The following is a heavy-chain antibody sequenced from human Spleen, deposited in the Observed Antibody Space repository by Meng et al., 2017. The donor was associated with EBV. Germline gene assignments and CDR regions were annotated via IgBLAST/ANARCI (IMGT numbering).Heavy chain of an antibody. D-gene: IGHD3-10*01. CDR1: GGTFRSDA. V-gene: IGHV1-69*01. CDR3: ASESGRGFTPDY. J-gene: IGHJ4*02. Sequence: QGQLVQPGAEVKKPGSSVKVSCKTSGGTFRSDAISWVRQGPGQGLEWMGGLIPMSGAPHYAQKFQDRVTITADESTSTHYMDLSGLRSEDTAVYYCASESGRGFTPDYWGQGTLVTVSS. CDR2: LIPMSGAP.